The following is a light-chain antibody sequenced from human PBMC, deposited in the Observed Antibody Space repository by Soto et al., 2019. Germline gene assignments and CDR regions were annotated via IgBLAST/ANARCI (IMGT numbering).Light chain of an antibody. Sequence: EVVLTQSPGTLSLSPGERATLSCRASQSVSSSYLACYQQKPGQAPRLLIYDASNRATGIPARFSGSGSGTDFTLTISSLEPEDFAVYYCQQRSNWPPEITFGQGTRLEIK. J-gene: IGKJ5*01. CDR2: DAS. CDR3: QQRSNWPPEIT. CDR1: QSVSSSY. V-gene: IGKV3D-20*02.